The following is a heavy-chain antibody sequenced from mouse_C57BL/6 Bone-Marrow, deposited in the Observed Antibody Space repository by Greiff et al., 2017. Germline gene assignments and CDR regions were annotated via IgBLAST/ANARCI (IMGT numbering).Heavy chain of an antibody. CDR3: TSYSGYFDY. V-gene: IGHV1-15*01. CDR2: IDPETGGT. Sequence: QVQLQQSGAELVRPGASVTLSCKASGYTFTDYEMHWVKQTPVHGLEWIGAIDPETGGTAYNQKFKGKAILTADKSSSTAYMELRGLTSEDSAVYYCTSYSGYFDYWGQGTTLTVSS. D-gene: IGHD2-12*01. J-gene: IGHJ2*01. CDR1: GYTFTDYE.